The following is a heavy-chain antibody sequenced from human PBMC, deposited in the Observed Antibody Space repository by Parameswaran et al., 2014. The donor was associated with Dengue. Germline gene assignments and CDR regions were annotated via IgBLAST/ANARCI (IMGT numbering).Heavy chain of an antibody. CDR2: INHSGST. J-gene: IGHJ6*02. V-gene: IGHV4-34*01. CDR3: VRDRGSGWYSGMDV. Sequence: PGKGLEWIGEINHSGSTNYNPSLKSRVTISVDTSKNQFSLNLTSVTAADTAVYYCVRDRGSGWYSGMDVWGQGTTVTVSS. D-gene: IGHD6-19*01.